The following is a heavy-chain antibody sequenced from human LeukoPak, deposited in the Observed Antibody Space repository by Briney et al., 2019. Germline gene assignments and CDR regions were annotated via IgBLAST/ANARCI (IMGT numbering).Heavy chain of an antibody. CDR2: IYHSGST. CDR1: GGSISSSNW. Sequence: SGTLSLTCAVSGGSISSSNWWNWVRQPPGKGLEWIGEIYHSGSTNYNPSLKSRVTISVDTSKNQFSLKLSSVTAADTAVYYCARVSPVRVTGGAFDYWGQGTLVTVSS. V-gene: IGHV4-4*02. J-gene: IGHJ4*02. CDR3: ARVSPVRVTGGAFDY. D-gene: IGHD4-23*01.